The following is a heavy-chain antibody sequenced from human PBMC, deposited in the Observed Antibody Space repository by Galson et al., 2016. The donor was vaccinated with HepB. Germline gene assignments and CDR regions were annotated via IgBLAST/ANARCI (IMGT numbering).Heavy chain of an antibody. D-gene: IGHD1-26*01. CDR3: AKNSLRVIVGAADY. J-gene: IGHJ4*02. CDR1: GFTFSTYG. V-gene: IGHV3-30-3*02. CDR2: ISYDGSHK. Sequence: SLRLSCAASGFTFSTYGMHWVRQGPGKGLEWVSVISYDGSHKYYADFVKGRFTISRDISKNTLYLQMNSLRAEDTAVYYCAKNSLRVIVGAADYWGQGTLVTVSS.